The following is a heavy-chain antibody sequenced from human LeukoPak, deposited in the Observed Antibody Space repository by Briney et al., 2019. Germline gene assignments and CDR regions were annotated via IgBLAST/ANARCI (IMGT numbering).Heavy chain of an antibody. Sequence: ASVKVSCKASGYTFTSYDINWVRQATGQGLEWMRWMNPNSGNTGYAQKFQGRVTTTRNTSISTAYMELSSPRSEDTAVYYCARGEWELNAFDIWGQGTMVTVSS. CDR1: GYTFTSYD. CDR2: MNPNSGNT. CDR3: ARGEWELNAFDI. V-gene: IGHV1-8*03. J-gene: IGHJ3*02. D-gene: IGHD1-26*01.